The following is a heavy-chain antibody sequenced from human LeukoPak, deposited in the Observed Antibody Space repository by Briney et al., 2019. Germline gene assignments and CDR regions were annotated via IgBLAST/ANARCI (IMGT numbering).Heavy chain of an antibody. CDR3: ASGFLEWLSTDAFDI. V-gene: IGHV4-34*01. J-gene: IGHJ3*02. CDR1: GGSFSGYY. CDR2: INHSGST. Sequence: PSETLSLTCAVYGGSFSGYYWSWIRQPPGKGLEWIGEINHSGSTNYNPSPKSRVTISVDTSKNQFSLKLSSVTAADTAVYYCASGFLEWLSTDAFDIWGQGTMVTVSS. D-gene: IGHD3-3*01.